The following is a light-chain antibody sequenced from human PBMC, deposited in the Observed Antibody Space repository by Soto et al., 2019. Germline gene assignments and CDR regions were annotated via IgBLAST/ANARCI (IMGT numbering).Light chain of an antibody. J-gene: IGKJ1*01. V-gene: IGKV1-5*03. CDR3: QQYNTYSWT. Sequence: DIQMTQFPSTLSASVGDRVTITCRASQSISNRLAWFQQKSGEAPNLLIHKASSLESGVPSRFSGSGSGTEFTLKISRLQTEDVETYHCQQYNTYSWTFGQGTKV. CDR1: QSISNR. CDR2: KAS.